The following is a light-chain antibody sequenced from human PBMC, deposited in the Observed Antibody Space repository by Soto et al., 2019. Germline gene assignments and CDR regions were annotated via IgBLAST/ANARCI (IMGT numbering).Light chain of an antibody. J-gene: IGLJ1*01. V-gene: IGLV2-14*01. CDR2: EVS. CDR3: SSYTSSSTLV. CDR1: SSDVGGYNY. Sequence: QSALTQPASVSGSPGQSITISCTGTSSDVGGYNYVSWYQQHPGKAPKLMFYEVSNRPSGVSNRFSGPKSGNTASLTISGLQAEDEADYYCSSYTSSSTLVFGTGTKVTVL.